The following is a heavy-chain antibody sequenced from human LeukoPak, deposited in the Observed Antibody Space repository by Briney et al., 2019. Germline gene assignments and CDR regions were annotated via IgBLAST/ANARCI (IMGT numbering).Heavy chain of an antibody. D-gene: IGHD3-22*01. CDR1: GYTFTGYY. CDR3: ARVYYYDSSGYYHNWFDP. V-gene: IGHV1-2*02. J-gene: IGHJ5*02. CDR2: INPNSGGT. Sequence: ASVKVPCKASGYTFTGYYMHWVRQAPGQGREWMGWINPNSGGTNYAQKFQGRVTMTRDTSISTAYMELSRLRSDDTAVYYCARVYYYDSSGYYHNWFDPWGQGTLVTVSS.